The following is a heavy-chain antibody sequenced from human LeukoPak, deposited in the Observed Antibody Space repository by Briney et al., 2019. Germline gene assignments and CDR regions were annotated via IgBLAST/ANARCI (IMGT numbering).Heavy chain of an antibody. V-gene: IGHV3-30*18. J-gene: IGHJ5*02. D-gene: IGHD3-10*01. CDR1: GFTFSTYG. CDR3: AKGTHRRYYYGSGTVDWFDP. CDR2: ISFDGSNK. Sequence: PGRSLRLSCAASGFTFSTYGMHWVRQAPGKGLEWVAVISFDGSNKYFSDAIKGQFTITRDNSKNTLYLQKNSLRAEDTAVYYCAKGTHRRYYYGSGTVDWFDPWGQGTLVTVSS.